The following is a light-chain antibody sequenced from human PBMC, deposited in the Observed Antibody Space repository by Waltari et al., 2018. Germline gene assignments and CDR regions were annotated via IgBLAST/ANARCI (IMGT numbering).Light chain of an antibody. CDR3: QQYNNWPIT. Sequence: EIVMTQSPATLSVSPGARAALPCRASQTINSHLAWYQLKPGQAPRLLMYRASTRATGIPARFSGSGSETEFTLTISSLQSEDFAVYSCQQYNNWPITFGQGTRLEIK. J-gene: IGKJ5*01. CDR2: RAS. V-gene: IGKV3-15*01. CDR1: QTINSH.